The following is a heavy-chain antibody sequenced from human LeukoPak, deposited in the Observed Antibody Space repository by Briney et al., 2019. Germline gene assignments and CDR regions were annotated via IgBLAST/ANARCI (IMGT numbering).Heavy chain of an antibody. CDR2: ISYDGGNK. Sequence: GGSLRLSCAASGFTFSSYGMHWVRQAPGKGLEWVAVISYDGGNKYYADSVKGRFTISRDNSKNTLYLQMNSLRAEDTAVYYCAKDRGVVAGPGHYYGMDVWGQGTTVTVSS. V-gene: IGHV3-30*18. CDR3: AKDRGVVAGPGHYYGMDV. D-gene: IGHD6-19*01. J-gene: IGHJ6*02. CDR1: GFTFSSYG.